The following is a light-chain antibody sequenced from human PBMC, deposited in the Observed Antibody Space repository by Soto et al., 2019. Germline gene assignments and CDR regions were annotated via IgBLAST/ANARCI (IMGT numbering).Light chain of an antibody. J-gene: IGKJ5*01. CDR3: QQYNNWPPYT. CDR1: QSAGNF. CDR2: DAS. V-gene: IGKV3-15*01. Sequence: TQSPSSLSASIGDRVTITCRASQSAGNFLAWYQQKPGQAPRLLIYDASTRATGIPARFSGSGSGTELTLTISSLQSEDFAVYYCQQYNNWPPYTFGQGTRLEIK.